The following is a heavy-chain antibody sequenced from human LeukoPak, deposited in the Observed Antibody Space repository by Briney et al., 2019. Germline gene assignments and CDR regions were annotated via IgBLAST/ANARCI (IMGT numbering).Heavy chain of an antibody. CDR3: ARGGAHTDLFDP. D-gene: IGHD4/OR15-4a*01. CDR1: GGTFSSYA. CDR2: IIPIFGTA. V-gene: IGHV1-69*05. J-gene: IGHJ5*02. Sequence: ASVKVSCKASGGTFSSYAISWVRQAPRQGLEWMGGIIPIFGTANYAQKFQGRVTITTDESTSTAYMELSSLRSEDTAVYYCARGGAHTDLFDPWGQGTLVTVSS.